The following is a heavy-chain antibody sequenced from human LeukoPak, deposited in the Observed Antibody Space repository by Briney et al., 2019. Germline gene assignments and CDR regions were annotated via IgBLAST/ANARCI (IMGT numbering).Heavy chain of an antibody. CDR2: IYYSGST. Sequence: SETLSLTCTVSGGSISSSSYYWGWIRQPPGKGLEWIGSIYYSGSTYYNPSLKSRVTISVDTSKNQFSLKLSSVTAADTAVYYCAREPRGYSHNYYYYYYMDVWGKGTTVTVSS. J-gene: IGHJ6*03. CDR3: AREPRGYSHNYYYYYYMDV. V-gene: IGHV4-39*02. CDR1: GGSISSSSYY. D-gene: IGHD5-18*01.